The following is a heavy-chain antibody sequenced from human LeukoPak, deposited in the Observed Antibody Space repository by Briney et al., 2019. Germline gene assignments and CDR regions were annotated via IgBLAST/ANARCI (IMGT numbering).Heavy chain of an antibody. D-gene: IGHD6-19*01. CDR2: IYYSGST. CDR1: GGSISSGGYY. Sequence: SETLSLTCTVSGGSISSGGYYWSWIRQHPGKGLEWIGYIYYSGSTYYNPSLKSRVTMSVDTSKNQFSLKLSSVTAADTAVYYCARAAVAGMLAFDIWGQGTMVTVSS. J-gene: IGHJ3*02. V-gene: IGHV4-31*03. CDR3: ARAAVAGMLAFDI.